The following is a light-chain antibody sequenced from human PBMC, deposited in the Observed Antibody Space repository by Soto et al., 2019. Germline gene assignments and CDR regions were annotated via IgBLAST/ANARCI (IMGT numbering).Light chain of an antibody. J-gene: IGKJ5*01. CDR3: QQRSAWPLT. CDR2: DVF. V-gene: IGKV3-11*01. CDR1: QSVSSY. Sequence: EIVLTQSPATLSFSPGERATLSCRASQSVSSYLAWYQQKPGQAPRLLIYDVFNRAPGIPARFSGRGSGTDFTLTISTLEPEDFAVYYCQQRSAWPLTFGQGTRLEIK.